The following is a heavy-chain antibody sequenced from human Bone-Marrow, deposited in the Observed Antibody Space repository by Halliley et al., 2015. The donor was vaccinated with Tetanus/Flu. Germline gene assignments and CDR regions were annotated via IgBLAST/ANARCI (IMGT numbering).Heavy chain of an antibody. CDR1: GGSISSYY. Sequence: TLSLTCTVSGGSISSYYWSWIRQPPGKGLEWIGYIYYSGSTNYNPSLKSRVTMSVDPSKNQFSLRLSSVTAADTAVYYCARRGYSYGYYYFDDWGQGTLVTVSS. J-gene: IGHJ4*02. V-gene: IGHV4-59*01. CDR3: ARRGYSYGYYYFDD. CDR2: IYYSGST. D-gene: IGHD5-18*01.